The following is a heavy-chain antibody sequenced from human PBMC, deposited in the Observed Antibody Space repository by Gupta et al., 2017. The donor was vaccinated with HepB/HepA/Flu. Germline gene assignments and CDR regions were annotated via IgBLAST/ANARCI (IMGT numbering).Heavy chain of an antibody. V-gene: IGHV4-59*08. CDR2: IYDTGST. D-gene: IGHD3-3*01. J-gene: IGHJ5*02. Sequence: QVQLQESGPGLVKPSETLSLTCTVSGDSISSYYWTWVRQPPGKGLEWIGYIYDTGSTNYNPSLKSRVTISIDTSKNQFSLKLSSVTAADTAVYYCARQRSKDSWSYNYFDPWGQGTLVTVSS. CDR1: GDSISSYY. CDR3: ARQRSKDSWSYNYFDP.